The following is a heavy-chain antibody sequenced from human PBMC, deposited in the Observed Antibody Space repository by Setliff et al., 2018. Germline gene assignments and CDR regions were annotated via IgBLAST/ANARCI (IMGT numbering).Heavy chain of an antibody. D-gene: IGHD1-26*01. CDR2: IFQSGIT. V-gene: IGHV4-38-2*02. J-gene: IGHJ4*02. CDR3: ARDNTIVGATDY. Sequence: SETLSLTCAVSGFSITNGYYWGWIRQSPGRGLEWIANIFQSGITFYNPSLKSRVTMSLDTSTNQFSLKLRSVTAADTAVYYCARDNTIVGATDYWGQGALVTVSS. CDR1: GFSITNGYY.